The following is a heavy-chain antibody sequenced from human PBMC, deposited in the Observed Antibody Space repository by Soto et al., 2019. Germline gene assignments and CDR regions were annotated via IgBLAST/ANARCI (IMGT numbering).Heavy chain of an antibody. CDR1: GFTFSSYA. CDR3: AKALRLPDSQLFDY. Sequence: GESLKISCAASGFTFSSYAMSWVRQAPGKGLEWVSAISGSGGSTYYADSVKGRFTISRDNSKNTLYLQMNSLRAEDTAVYYCAKALRLPDSQLFDYWGQGTPVTVSS. CDR2: ISGSGGST. J-gene: IGHJ4*02. D-gene: IGHD5-18*01. V-gene: IGHV3-23*01.